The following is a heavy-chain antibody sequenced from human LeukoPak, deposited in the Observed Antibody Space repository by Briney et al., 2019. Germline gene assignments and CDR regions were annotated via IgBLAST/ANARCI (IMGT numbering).Heavy chain of an antibody. V-gene: IGHV3-49*04. CDR2: IRSKAYGGTT. CDR1: GFTFGDYD. Sequence: GGSLRLSCTASGFTFGDYDMRWVRQAPGKGLEWVGFIRSKAYGGTTQYAASAKRRFTTSRDDSKSIAYLQMNSLKTEDTAVYYCTWDRGYCYYMHVWGKGTPVTVSS. J-gene: IGHJ6*03. CDR3: TWDRGYCYYMHV.